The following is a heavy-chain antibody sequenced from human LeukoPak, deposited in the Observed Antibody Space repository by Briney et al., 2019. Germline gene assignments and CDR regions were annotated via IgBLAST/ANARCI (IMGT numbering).Heavy chain of an antibody. J-gene: IGHJ4*02. V-gene: IGHV3-30*02. CDR2: IRYDGTTR. Sequence: GGSLRLSCAASGFTFSSYGMHWGRQAPGKGLGWVAFIRYDGTTRYYADSVKGRFTISRDNSKNTLYLQMNSLRAEDTAVYYCAKDRGYDYLFDYWGQGTLVTVSS. D-gene: IGHD5-12*01. CDR3: AKDRGYDYLFDY. CDR1: GFTFSSYG.